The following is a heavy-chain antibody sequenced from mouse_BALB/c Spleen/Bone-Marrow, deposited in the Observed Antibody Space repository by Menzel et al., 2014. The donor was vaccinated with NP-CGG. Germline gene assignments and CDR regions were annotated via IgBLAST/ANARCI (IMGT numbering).Heavy chain of an antibody. CDR1: GYTFTDYN. CDR3: ARLGRDY. J-gene: IGHJ2*01. V-gene: IGHV1S29*02. CDR2: IYPYNGGT. Sequence: EVKLMESGPELVEPGASVKISCKASGYTFTDYNMHWVKQSHGKSLEWIGYIYPYNGGTGYNQKFKSKATLTVDNSSSTAYMELRSPTSEDSAVYYCARLGRDYWGQGTTLTVSS. D-gene: IGHD4-1*01.